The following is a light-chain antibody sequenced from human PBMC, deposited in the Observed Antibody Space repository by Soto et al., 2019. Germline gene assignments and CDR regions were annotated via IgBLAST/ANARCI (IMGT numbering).Light chain of an antibody. J-gene: IGLJ1*01. Sequence: QSVLTQPRSMSGSPGQSVTISCTGTSSDVGDYNYVSWYQQHPGKAPKLMIYDVSKRPSGVPDRFSGSKSGNTASLTISGLQAEDEADYYCCSYAGNYYVFGTGTKVTVL. CDR2: DVS. V-gene: IGLV2-11*01. CDR3: CSYAGNYYV. CDR1: SSDVGDYNY.